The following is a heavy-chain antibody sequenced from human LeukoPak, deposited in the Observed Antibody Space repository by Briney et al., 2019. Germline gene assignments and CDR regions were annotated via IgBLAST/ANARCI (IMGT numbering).Heavy chain of an antibody. CDR3: ARFFAHSWLLLPNWFDP. CDR1: GGSISSYY. J-gene: IGHJ5*02. CDR2: IYYSGST. D-gene: IGHD3-22*01. Sequence: SETLSLTCTVSGGSISSYYWSWIRQPPGKGLEWIGYIYYSGSTNYNPSLKSRVTISVDTSKNQFSLKLSSVTAADTAVYYCARFFAHSWLLLPNWFDPWGQGTLVTVSS. V-gene: IGHV4-59*01.